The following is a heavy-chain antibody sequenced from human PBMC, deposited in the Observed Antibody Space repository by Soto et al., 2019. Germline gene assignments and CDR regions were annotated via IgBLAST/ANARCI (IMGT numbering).Heavy chain of an antibody. V-gene: IGHV4-30-4*01. CDR1: GGSISSGDYY. CDR3: ARGGSYGDYNGNDAFDI. Sequence: PSETLSLTCTVSGGSISSGDYYWSWIRQPPGKGLEWIGYIYYSGSTYYNPSLKSRVTISVDTSKNQFSLKLSSVTAADTAVYYCARGGSYGDYNGNDAFDIWGQGTMVTVSS. CDR2: IYYSGST. J-gene: IGHJ3*02. D-gene: IGHD4-17*01.